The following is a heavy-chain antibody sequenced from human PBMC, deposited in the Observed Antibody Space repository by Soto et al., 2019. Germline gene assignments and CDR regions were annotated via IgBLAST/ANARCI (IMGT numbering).Heavy chain of an antibody. CDR1: GFTFSSYA. D-gene: IGHD5-12*01. J-gene: IGHJ4*02. Sequence: GGSLRLSCAASGFTFSSYAMHWVRQAPGKGLEWVAVISYDGSNKYYADSVKGRFTISRDNSKNTLYLQMNSLRAEDTAVYYCAKVMSGYDRYYYFDYWGQGTLVTVSS. V-gene: IGHV3-30-3*01. CDR2: ISYDGSNK. CDR3: AKVMSGYDRYYYFDY.